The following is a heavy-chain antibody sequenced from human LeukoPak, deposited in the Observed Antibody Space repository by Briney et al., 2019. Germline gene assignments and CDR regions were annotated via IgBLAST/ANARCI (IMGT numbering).Heavy chain of an antibody. CDR2: IYYSGST. D-gene: IGHD6-13*01. V-gene: IGHV4-59*01. J-gene: IGHJ6*03. Sequence: SETLSLTCTVSGGSISSYYWSWIRQPPGKGLEWIGYIYYSGSTNYNPSLKSRVTISVDTSKNQFSLKLSSVTAADTAVYYCARCSSSYYYYYMDVWGKGTTVTISS. CDR1: GGSISSYY. CDR3: ARCSSSYYYYYMDV.